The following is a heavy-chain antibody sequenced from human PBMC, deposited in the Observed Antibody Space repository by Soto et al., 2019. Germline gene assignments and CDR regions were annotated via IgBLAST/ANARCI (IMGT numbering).Heavy chain of an antibody. CDR2: ISSSSSTI. J-gene: IGHJ4*02. CDR1: GFPFTSYS. CDR3: VRGGATIFDY. D-gene: IGHD1-26*01. V-gene: IGHV3-48*02. Sequence: GGSLRLSCAASGFPFTSYSMNWFRQAPGKGLEWVSYISSSSSTIYYADSMKGRFTISRDHAKNSLYLQVNSLRDEDTAVYYCVRGGATIFDYWGRGTLVTSPQ.